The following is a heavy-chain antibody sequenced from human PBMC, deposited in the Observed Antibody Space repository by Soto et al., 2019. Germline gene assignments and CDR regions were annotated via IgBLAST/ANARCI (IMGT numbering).Heavy chain of an antibody. D-gene: IGHD5-12*01. Sequence: GESLKISCKGSGYSFTSYWIGWVRQMPGKGLEWMGIIYPGDSDTRYSPSFQGQVTISADKSISTAYLQWSSLKASDTAMYYCARHSGRDGYNSYYYGMDVWGQGTTVTVSS. J-gene: IGHJ6*02. CDR3: ARHSGRDGYNSYYYGMDV. V-gene: IGHV5-51*01. CDR1: GYSFTSYW. CDR2: IYPGDSDT.